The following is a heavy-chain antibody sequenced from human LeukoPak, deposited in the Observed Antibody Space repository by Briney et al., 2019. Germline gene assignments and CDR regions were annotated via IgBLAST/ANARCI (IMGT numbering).Heavy chain of an antibody. CDR2: INPNSGGT. CDR1: AYTFTCYY. J-gene: IGHJ6*02. CDR3: SRGCTGWASYYIGLSYYYYGMDV. Sequence: GASVQVSCKASAYTFTCYYMHWVRQAPGQGLEWMGWINPNSGGTNYAQKFQGRVTMTRDTSISTAYMELSSLRSDDTAVYYCSRGCTGWASYYIGLSYYYYGMDVWGQGTTVTVSS. V-gene: IGHV1-2*02. D-gene: IGHD3-10*01.